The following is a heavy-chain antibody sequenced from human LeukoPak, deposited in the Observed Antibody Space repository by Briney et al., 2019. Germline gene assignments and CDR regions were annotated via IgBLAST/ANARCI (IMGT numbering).Heavy chain of an antibody. D-gene: IGHD1-26*01. CDR3: ARGLVGAKGWYFDY. J-gene: IGHJ4*02. V-gene: IGHV1-3*01. CDR1: GYTFTSYA. Sequence: ASVKVSCKASGYTFTSYAMHWVRQAPGQRLEWMGWINAGNGNTKYSQKFQGRVTITRDTSASTAYMELSSLRSEDTAVYYCARGLVGAKGWYFDYWGQGTLVTVSS. CDR2: INAGNGNT.